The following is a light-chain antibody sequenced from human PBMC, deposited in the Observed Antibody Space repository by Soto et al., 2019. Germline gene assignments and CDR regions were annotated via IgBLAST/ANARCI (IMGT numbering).Light chain of an antibody. V-gene: IGKV1-5*01. CDR3: QQYNSYPWT. CDR1: QSISSW. J-gene: IGKJ1*01. Sequence: IPTNQSPSTLAASLGDRVTITCRVSQSISSWLAWYQQKPGKAPKLLIYDASSLESGVPSRFSGSGSGTEFTLTISSLQPDDFATYYCQQYNSYPWTFGQGTKVDI. CDR2: DAS.